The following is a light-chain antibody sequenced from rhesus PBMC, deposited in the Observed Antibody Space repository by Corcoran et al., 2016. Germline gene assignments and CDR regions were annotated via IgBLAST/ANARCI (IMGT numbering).Light chain of an antibody. CDR2: YAS. CDR3: RQHNRYPLA. CDR1: QGISNY. Sequence: DIQMTQSPSSLSASVGYTVTITCRASQGISNYLAWYQQKPGKTPKPLINYASNLESVVPSSFSGCGSGPDFTLTISRLQPEDFDTYYCRQHNRYPLAFVGGTKVELK. V-gene: IGKV1S14*01. J-gene: IGKJ4*01.